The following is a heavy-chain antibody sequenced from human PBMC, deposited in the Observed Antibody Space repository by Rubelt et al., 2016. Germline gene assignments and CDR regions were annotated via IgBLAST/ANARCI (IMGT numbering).Heavy chain of an antibody. CDR2: INHRGST. D-gene: IGHD6-13*01. CDR1: GGSISSYY. V-gene: IGHV4-59*12. Sequence: QVQLQESGPGLVKPSETLSLTCTVSGGSISSYYWSWIRQPPGKGLVWLGEINHRGSTNYNPSLKSRVTIAVDTSKNQFSLKLSAGTAADTAVYYCARDRLAAAGLDYWGQGTLVTVSS. CDR3: ARDRLAAAGLDY. J-gene: IGHJ4*02.